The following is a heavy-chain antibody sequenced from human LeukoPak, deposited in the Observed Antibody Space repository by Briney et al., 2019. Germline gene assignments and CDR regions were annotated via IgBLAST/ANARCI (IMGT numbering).Heavy chain of an antibody. Sequence: ASVKVSCKASGYTFTSYYMHWVRQAPGQGLEWMGIINPSGGSTSYAQKFQGRVTMTRDTSTSTVYMELSSLRSEDTAVYYCARGPPPHYGSGINWFDPWGQGTLVTVSS. CDR1: GYTFTSYY. CDR3: ARGPPPHYGSGINWFDP. V-gene: IGHV1-46*01. J-gene: IGHJ5*02. CDR2: INPSGGST. D-gene: IGHD3-10*01.